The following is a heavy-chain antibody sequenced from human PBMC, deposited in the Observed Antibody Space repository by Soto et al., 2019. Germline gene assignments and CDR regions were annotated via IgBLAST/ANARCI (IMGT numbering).Heavy chain of an antibody. J-gene: IGHJ5*02. D-gene: IGHD3-10*01. CDR3: VRAPMVRREPRVNWFDP. Sequence: QVQLVQSGAEVKKPGASVKVSCKASGYTFTSYGISWVRQAPGQGLEWMGWISAYNGNTNYAQKLQGRVTMTTDTSTSTAYMELRSLRSDDTAVYYCVRAPMVRREPRVNWFDPWGQGTLVTVSS. CDR2: ISAYNGNT. V-gene: IGHV1-18*01. CDR1: GYTFTSYG.